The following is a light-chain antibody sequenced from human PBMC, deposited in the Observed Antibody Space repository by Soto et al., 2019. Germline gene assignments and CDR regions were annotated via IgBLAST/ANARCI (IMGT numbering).Light chain of an antibody. Sequence: DLQMTQSPSSVSASVGDRVTITCRASQGISNWLAWYQQKPGKVPKLLIYDASTLQSGVPSRFSGSGSGTDFTLTIISLQPEDFATYYCQQAGSFPITFGPGTKVEIK. CDR3: QQAGSFPIT. J-gene: IGKJ3*01. CDR1: QGISNW. CDR2: DAS. V-gene: IGKV1-12*01.